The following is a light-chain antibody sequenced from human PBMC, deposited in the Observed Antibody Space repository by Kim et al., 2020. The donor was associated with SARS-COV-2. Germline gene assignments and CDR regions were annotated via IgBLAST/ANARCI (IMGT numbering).Light chain of an antibody. V-gene: IGKV1-33*01. Sequence: ASVGDRVTITCQASQDIRNYLNWYQQKPGKAPKLLIYDASNLETGVPSRFSGGGSGTDFTFTISNLHPEDFATYFCQQSDDLPLTFGGGTKVDIK. CDR3: QQSDDLPLT. CDR1: QDIRNY. CDR2: DAS. J-gene: IGKJ4*01.